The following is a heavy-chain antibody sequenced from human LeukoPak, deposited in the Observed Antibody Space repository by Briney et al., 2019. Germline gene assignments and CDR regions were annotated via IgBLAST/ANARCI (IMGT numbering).Heavy chain of an antibody. CDR2: IYYSGST. D-gene: IGHD1-1*01. CDR3: AREGTAGTNLNWFDP. CDR1: GGSLSRDSYY. Sequence: PSETLSLTCTVSGGSLSRDSYYWGWIRQPPGKGPEWIGGIYYSGSTYYNPSLKSRVTISVDTSKNQFSLKLSSVTAADTAVYYCAREGTAGTNLNWFDPWGQGTLVAVSS. J-gene: IGHJ5*02. V-gene: IGHV4-39*07.